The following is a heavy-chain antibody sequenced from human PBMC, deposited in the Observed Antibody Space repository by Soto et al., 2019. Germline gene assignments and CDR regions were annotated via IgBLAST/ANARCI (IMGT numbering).Heavy chain of an antibody. V-gene: IGHV3-15*07. J-gene: IGHJ4*01. D-gene: IGHD3-22*01. CDR3: ITDSDSSVIVVRLDC. CDR1: GFTFSNAW. CDR2: IKSKTDGGTP. Sequence: GGSLRLSCAASGFTFSNAWINWVRQAPGKGLEWVGRIKSKTDGGTPDYAAPVKGRFAISRDDSKNMVYLQMNSLKTEDTGIYYCITDSDSSVIVVRLDCCDHGTLVTVSS.